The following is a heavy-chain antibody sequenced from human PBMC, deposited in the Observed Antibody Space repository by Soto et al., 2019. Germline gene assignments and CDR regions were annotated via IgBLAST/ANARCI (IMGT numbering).Heavy chain of an antibody. CDR1: GFSFTSDW. CDR2: IWPGDSEP. CDR3: ARHKGDYVLDV. D-gene: IGHD3-10*01. V-gene: IGHV5-51*01. J-gene: IGHJ6*02. Sequence: GESLKISCHVSGFSFTSDWIAWVRQMPGKGLEWMGIIWPGDSEPRYSPSFQGQVTISADKSISTAYLQWSSLKASDTAIYYCARHKGDYVLDVWGQGTTVTVSS.